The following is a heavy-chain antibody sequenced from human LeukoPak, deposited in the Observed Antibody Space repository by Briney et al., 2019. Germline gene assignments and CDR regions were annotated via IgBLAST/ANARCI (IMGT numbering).Heavy chain of an antibody. CDR2: ISYDGSNK. V-gene: IGHV3-30*18. D-gene: IGHD3-10*01. Sequence: GGSLRLSCAASGFTLSSYGMHWVRQAPGKGLEWVAVISYDGSNKYYADSVKGRFTISRDNSKNTLYLQMNSLRAEDTAVYYCAKGGVIANVWGQGTTVTVSS. CDR1: GFTLSSYG. J-gene: IGHJ6*02. CDR3: AKGGVIANV.